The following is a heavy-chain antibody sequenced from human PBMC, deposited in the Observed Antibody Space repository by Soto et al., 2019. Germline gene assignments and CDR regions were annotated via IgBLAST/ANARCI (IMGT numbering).Heavy chain of an antibody. V-gene: IGHV4-4*02. CDR2: IYHSGST. Sequence: PSETLSLTCAVSGGSISSSNWWSWVRQPPGKGLGWIGEIYHSGSTNYNPSLKSRVTISVDKSKNQFSLKLSSVTAADTAVYYCARACSSTSCFYYYGMDVWGQGTTVTVSS. J-gene: IGHJ6*02. CDR3: ARACSSTSCFYYYGMDV. CDR1: GGSISSSNW. D-gene: IGHD2-2*01.